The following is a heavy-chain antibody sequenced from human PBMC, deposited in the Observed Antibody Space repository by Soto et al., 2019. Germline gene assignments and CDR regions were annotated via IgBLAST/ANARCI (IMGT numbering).Heavy chain of an antibody. Sequence: VASVKVSCKASGYTFTSYGISWVRQAPGQGLEWMGWISAYNGNTNYAQKLQGRVTMTTDTSTSTAYMELRSLRSDDTAVYYCARVHLIAAAGYNWFDPWGQGTLVTVSS. D-gene: IGHD6-13*01. CDR2: ISAYNGNT. V-gene: IGHV1-18*01. CDR3: ARVHLIAAAGYNWFDP. J-gene: IGHJ5*02. CDR1: GYTFTSYG.